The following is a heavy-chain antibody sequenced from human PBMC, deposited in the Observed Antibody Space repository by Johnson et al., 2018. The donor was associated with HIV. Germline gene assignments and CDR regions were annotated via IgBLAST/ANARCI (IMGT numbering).Heavy chain of an antibody. V-gene: IGHV3-7*01. CDR1: GFTFSSYA. Sequence: VQLVESGGGVVQPGRSLRLSCAASGFTFSSYAMHWVRQAPGKGLEWVANIKQDGSEKNYVDSVKGRFIISRDNAKDSLYLQMNSLRAEDTAVYYCAKLRWAWGAAFDVWGQGTMVTVSS. CDR3: AKLRWAWGAAFDV. CDR2: IKQDGSEK. J-gene: IGHJ3*01. D-gene: IGHD4-23*01.